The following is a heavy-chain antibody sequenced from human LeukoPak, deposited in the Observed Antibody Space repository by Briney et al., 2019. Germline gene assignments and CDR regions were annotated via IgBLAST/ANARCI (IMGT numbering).Heavy chain of an antibody. J-gene: IGHJ5*02. Sequence: ASVKVSCKASGGTFSSYAISWVRQAPGQGLEWMGGIIPIFGTANYAQKFQGRVTITTDESKRTAYMELSSLRSEDPAVYYFARSLTPYYAFWSGYFDDFRWFDPWGQGTLVTVSS. CDR3: ARSLTPYYAFWSGYFDDFRWFDP. D-gene: IGHD3-3*01. CDR2: IIPIFGTA. CDR1: GGTFSSYA. V-gene: IGHV1-69*05.